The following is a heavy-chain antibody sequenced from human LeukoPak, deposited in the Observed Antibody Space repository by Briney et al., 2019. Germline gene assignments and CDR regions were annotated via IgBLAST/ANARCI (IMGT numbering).Heavy chain of an antibody. J-gene: IGHJ5*02. Sequence: SETLPLTCTVSGGSISSGGYYWSWIRQPPGKGLEWIGYIYHSGSTYYNPSLKSRVTISVDTSKNQFSLKLSSVTAADTAVYYCARDLNYYGSGSYPLNWFDPWGQGTLVTVSS. CDR1: GGSISSGGYY. D-gene: IGHD3-10*01. CDR3: ARDLNYYGSGSYPLNWFDP. V-gene: IGHV4-30-2*01. CDR2: IYHSGST.